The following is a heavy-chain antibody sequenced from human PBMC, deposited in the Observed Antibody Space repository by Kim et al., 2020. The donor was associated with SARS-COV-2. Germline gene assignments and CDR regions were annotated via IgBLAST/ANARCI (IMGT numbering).Heavy chain of an antibody. CDR2: ISVYNGDI. Sequence: ASVKVSCKASGYTFTDYGISWVRQAPGQGLEWMGWISVYNGDIKYAQKFQGRVTVTTETSTSTAYMVVRSLRSDDTAVYYCARDASKYCSRTSCYSGYYYYGMDVWGPGTTVTVSS. CDR3: ARDASKYCSRTSCYSGYYYYGMDV. V-gene: IGHV1-18*04. D-gene: IGHD2-2*02. J-gene: IGHJ6*02. CDR1: GYTFTDYG.